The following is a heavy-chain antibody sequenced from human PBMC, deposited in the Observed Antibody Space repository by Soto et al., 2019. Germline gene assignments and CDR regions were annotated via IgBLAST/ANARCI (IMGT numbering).Heavy chain of an antibody. V-gene: IGHV1-69*02. CDR1: GGTFSSYT. Sequence: SVKVSCKASGGTFSSYTISWVRQAPGQGLEWMGRIIPILGIANYAQKFQGRVTITADKSTSTAYMELGSLRSEDTAVYYCASHRYFDHHTAAWFDPWGQGTLVTVS. CDR3: ASHRYFDHHTAAWFDP. D-gene: IGHD3-9*01. J-gene: IGHJ5*02. CDR2: IIPILGIA.